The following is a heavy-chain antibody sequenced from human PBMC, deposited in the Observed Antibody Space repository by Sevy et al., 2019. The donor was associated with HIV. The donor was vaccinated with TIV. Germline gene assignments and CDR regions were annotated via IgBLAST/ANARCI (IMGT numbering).Heavy chain of an antibody. CDR3: ARDVAIRGVFPTFYYHYYMDV. Sequence: SETLSLTCTVSGASISNYYWSWIRQPAGKGLEWIGRIDTRGDTHYNPSLKGRVTLSLDTSLKHFSLKLTSVIAADTAVYSCARDVAIRGVFPTFYYHYYMDVWGKGTTVTVSS. V-gene: IGHV4-4*07. CDR1: GASISNYY. J-gene: IGHJ6*03. D-gene: IGHD3-10*01. CDR2: IDTRGDT.